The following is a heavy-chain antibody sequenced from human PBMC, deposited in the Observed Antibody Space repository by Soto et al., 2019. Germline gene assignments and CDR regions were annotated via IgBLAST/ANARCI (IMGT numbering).Heavy chain of an antibody. Sequence: GASVKVSCKASGYTFTSYAMHWVRQAPGQRLEWMGWINAGNGNTKYAQKFQGRVTITTDTSTSTAYMELRSLRSDDTAVYYCARDSWYYYDSSGYYFSDYYGMDVWGQGTTVTVSS. J-gene: IGHJ6*02. CDR2: INAGNGNT. V-gene: IGHV1-3*01. D-gene: IGHD3-22*01. CDR1: GYTFTSYA. CDR3: ARDSWYYYDSSGYYFSDYYGMDV.